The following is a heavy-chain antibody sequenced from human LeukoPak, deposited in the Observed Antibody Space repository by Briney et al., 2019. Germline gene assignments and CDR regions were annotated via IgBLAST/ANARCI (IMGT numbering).Heavy chain of an antibody. CDR2: IRYDGSNK. D-gene: IGHD2-15*01. J-gene: IGHJ6*02. CDR1: GFTFSSYG. Sequence: PGGSLRLSCAASGFTFSSYGMHWVRQAPGKGLEWVAFIRYDGSNKYYADSVKGRFTISRDNSKNTLYLQMNSLRAEDTAVYYCAKDKQYCSGGSCYYYGMDVWGQGTTVTVSS. CDR3: AKDKQYCSGGSCYYYGMDV. V-gene: IGHV3-30*02.